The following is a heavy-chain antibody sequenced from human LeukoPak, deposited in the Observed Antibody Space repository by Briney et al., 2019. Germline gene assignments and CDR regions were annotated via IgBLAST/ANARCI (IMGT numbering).Heavy chain of an antibody. D-gene: IGHD3-3*01. V-gene: IGHV4-34*01. CDR2: INHSGST. Sequence: PSETLSLTCAVYGGSFSGYYWSWIRQPPGKGLEWIGEINHSGSTNYNPSLKSRVTISVDTSKNQFSLKLSSVTAADTAVYYCARVTSRNFWSALNWFDPWGQGTLVTVSS. CDR1: GGSFSGYY. CDR3: ARVTSRNFWSALNWFDP. J-gene: IGHJ5*02.